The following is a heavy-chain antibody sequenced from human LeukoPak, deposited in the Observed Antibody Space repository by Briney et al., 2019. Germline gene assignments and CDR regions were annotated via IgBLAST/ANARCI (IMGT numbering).Heavy chain of an antibody. J-gene: IGHJ5*02. CDR1: GYTFTTKY. CDR3: ATDQHTSSSGRFDP. D-gene: IGHD6-6*01. CDR2: MNPNSGDT. V-gene: IGHV1-2*02. Sequence: ASVKVSCKASGYTFTTKYMHWVRQAPGQGLEWMGWMNPNSGDTKYAQKFQGRVTMTRDTSITTAYMELSRLRSDDTAVYYCATDQHTSSSGRFDPWGQGTLDTVSS.